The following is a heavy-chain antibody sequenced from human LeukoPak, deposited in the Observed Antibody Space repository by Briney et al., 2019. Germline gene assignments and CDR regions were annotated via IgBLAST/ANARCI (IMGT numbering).Heavy chain of an antibody. J-gene: IGHJ4*02. V-gene: IGHV3-7*01. CDR1: GFTFSNYW. CDR2: IKHDGSDQ. Sequence: GGSLRLSCAASGFTFSNYWLTWVRQAPGKGLEWVANIKHDGSDQYYLDSVKGRFTISRDNAKNSLYLQMNSLRAEDTAVYYCAKGTLAARPYYFDYWGQGTLVTVSS. CDR3: AKGTLAARPYYFDY. D-gene: IGHD6-6*01.